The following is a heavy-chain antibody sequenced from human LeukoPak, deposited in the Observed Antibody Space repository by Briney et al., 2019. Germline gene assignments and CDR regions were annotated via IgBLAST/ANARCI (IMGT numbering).Heavy chain of an antibody. Sequence: GGSLRLSCAASGFTFSSYAMHWVRQAPGKGLEWVAVISYDGSNKYYADSVKGRFTISRDNSKNTLYLQMNSLRAGDTAVYYCARPYYYDSSGYYYLWDYWGQGTLVTVSS. CDR3: ARPYYYDSSGYYYLWDY. V-gene: IGHV3-30-3*01. CDR1: GFTFSSYA. D-gene: IGHD3-22*01. J-gene: IGHJ4*02. CDR2: ISYDGSNK.